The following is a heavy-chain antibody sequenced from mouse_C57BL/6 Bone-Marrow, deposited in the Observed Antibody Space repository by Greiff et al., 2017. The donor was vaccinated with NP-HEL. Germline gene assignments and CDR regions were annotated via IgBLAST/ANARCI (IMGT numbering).Heavy chain of an antibody. CDR1: EYEFPSHD. J-gene: IGHJ1*03. Sequence: EVKLMESGGGLVQPGESLKLSCESNEYEFPSHDMSWVRKTPEKRLELVAAINSDGGSTYYPDTMERRFIISRDKTKKTLYLQMSSLRSEDTALYYCARTVVVPHWYFDVWGTGTTVTVSS. V-gene: IGHV5-2*01. CDR3: ARTVVVPHWYFDV. D-gene: IGHD1-1*01. CDR2: INSDGGST.